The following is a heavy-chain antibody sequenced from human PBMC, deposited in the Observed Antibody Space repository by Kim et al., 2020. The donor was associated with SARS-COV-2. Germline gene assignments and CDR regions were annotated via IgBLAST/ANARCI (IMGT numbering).Heavy chain of an antibody. Sequence: GGSLRLSCAASGLTVSSNYMSWVRQAPGKGLEWVSVIYTGDNTYYADSVKDRFTISRDNSKNTVYLQMNSLRVEDTAVYYCGGGAGAFDIWGQGTMVTVSS. CDR1: GLTVSSNY. CDR3: GGGAGAFDI. J-gene: IGHJ3*02. V-gene: IGHV3-66*01. D-gene: IGHD3-16*01. CDR2: IYTGDNT.